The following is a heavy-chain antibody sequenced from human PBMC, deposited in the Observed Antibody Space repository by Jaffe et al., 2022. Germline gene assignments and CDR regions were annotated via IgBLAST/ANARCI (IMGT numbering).Heavy chain of an antibody. J-gene: IGHJ4*02. CDR1: GFTFSRYW. D-gene: IGHD4-4*01. CDR2: MSEDGSQI. Sequence: EVQLVESGGGLVQPGGSLRLSCTASGFTFSRYWMSWLRQAPAKGLEWVAHMSEDGSQIYYVDSVKGRFTISRHNAESSVYLQMNSLRTEDTAVYYCVSWGYNYSNEWGQGTLVTVSS. V-gene: IGHV3-7*03. CDR3: VSWGYNYSNE.